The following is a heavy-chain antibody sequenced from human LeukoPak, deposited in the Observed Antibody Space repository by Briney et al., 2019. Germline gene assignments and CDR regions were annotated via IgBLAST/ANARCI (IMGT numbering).Heavy chain of an antibody. V-gene: IGHV3-53*04. CDR1: GFTVSSNY. CDR3: ARVRTYSGSYYWDY. CDR2: IYSGGST. Sequence: GGSLRLSCAASGFTVSSNYMSWVRQAPGKGLEWVSVIYSGGSTYYADSVKGRFTISRHNSKNTLYLQMNSLRAEDTAVYYCARVRTYSGSYYWDYWGQGTLVTVSS. D-gene: IGHD1-26*01. J-gene: IGHJ4*02.